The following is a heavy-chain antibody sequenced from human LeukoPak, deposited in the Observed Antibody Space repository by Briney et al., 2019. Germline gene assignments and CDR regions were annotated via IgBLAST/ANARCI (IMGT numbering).Heavy chain of an antibody. CDR1: GFTFNIYA. Sequence: GGSLRLSCAASGFTFNIYAMSWGRQAPGGGLEWVSSITSISDGTSYADSVKGRFTISRDNSKSTLYLQMNSLRAEDTALYYCVKDRPNYFGWNGHYYTRNGDSWGQGTLVTVSS. CDR2: ITSISDGT. D-gene: IGHD3-10*01. J-gene: IGHJ5*01. CDR3: VKDRPNYFGWNGHYYTRNGDS. V-gene: IGHV3-23*01.